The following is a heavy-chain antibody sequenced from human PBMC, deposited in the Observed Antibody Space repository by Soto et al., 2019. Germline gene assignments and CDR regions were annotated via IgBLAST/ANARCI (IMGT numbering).Heavy chain of an antibody. D-gene: IGHD2-2*01. CDR1: GGTFSSYA. CDR2: IIPIFGTA. Sequence: SVKVSCKASGGTFSSYAISWVRQAPGQGLEWMGGIIPIFGTANYAQKFQGGVTITADESTSTAYMELSSLRSEDTAVYYCARVRYCSSTSCGWFDPWGQGTLVTVSS. V-gene: IGHV1-69*13. J-gene: IGHJ5*02. CDR3: ARVRYCSSTSCGWFDP.